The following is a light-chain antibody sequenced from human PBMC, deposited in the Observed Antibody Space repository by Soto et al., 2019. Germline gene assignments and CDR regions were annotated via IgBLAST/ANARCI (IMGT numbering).Light chain of an antibody. V-gene: IGKV3-11*01. CDR1: QSVSSN. Sequence: EIVMTQSPATLSVSPGERATLSCRASQSVSSNLAWYQQKPGQAPRLLIYGASIRATGIPARFSGGGSGTDFTLTISNLEPEDFAVYYCQQRSDWPWTFGQGTKVDI. CDR3: QQRSDWPWT. CDR2: GAS. J-gene: IGKJ1*01.